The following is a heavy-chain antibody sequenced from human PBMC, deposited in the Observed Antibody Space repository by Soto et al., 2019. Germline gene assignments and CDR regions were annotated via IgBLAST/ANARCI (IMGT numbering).Heavy chain of an antibody. CDR1: GYTFTSYG. CDR3: ARDWFGIDY. D-gene: IGHD3-16*01. Sequence: QVQLVQSGAEVKKPGASVKVSCKASGYTFTSYGISWVRQAPGQGLEWMGWINPYNGNTNYAQKLQGRVTMTTDTSTNTAYMERRSLRSDATAVYYCARDWFGIDYWGQGTVVTVSS. CDR2: INPYNGNT. V-gene: IGHV1-18*01. J-gene: IGHJ4*02.